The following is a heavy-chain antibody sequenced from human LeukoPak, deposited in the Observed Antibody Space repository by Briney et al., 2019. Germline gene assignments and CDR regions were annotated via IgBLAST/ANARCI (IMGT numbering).Heavy chain of an antibody. CDR3: AKDWTRNQPDPYYFDY. V-gene: IGHV3-23*01. J-gene: IGHJ4*02. CDR2: ISGSGGST. D-gene: IGHD1-14*01. CDR1: GFTFSSYA. Sequence: GGPLRLSCAASGFTFSSYAMSWVRQAPGKGLEWVSAISGSGGSTYYADSVKGRFTISRDNSKNTLYLQMNSLRAEDTAVYYCAKDWTRNQPDPYYFDYWGQGTLVTVSS.